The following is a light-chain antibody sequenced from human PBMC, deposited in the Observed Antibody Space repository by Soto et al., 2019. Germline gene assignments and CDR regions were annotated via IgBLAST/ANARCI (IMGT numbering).Light chain of an antibody. CDR2: RTS. Sequence: EIVMTQSPATLSLSPGERATLSCRASLSVSSNLAWYRQKPGQAPTLLIYRTSTRATGIPDRFSGSGSGTEFTLTISSLQSEDFAFYYCQQYNNWPYTFGQGTKLEIK. V-gene: IGKV3-15*01. CDR1: LSVSSN. CDR3: QQYNNWPYT. J-gene: IGKJ2*01.